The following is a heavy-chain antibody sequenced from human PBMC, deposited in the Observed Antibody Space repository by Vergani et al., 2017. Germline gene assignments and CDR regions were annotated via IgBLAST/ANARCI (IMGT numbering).Heavy chain of an antibody. V-gene: IGHV4-4*03. CDR3: ATIVYRRWGYYFDY. Sequence: QVQLQESGPGLVKPPGTLSLTCAVSGDSISSNNCWTWVRQPPGKGLEWIGEICHTEDTKYSPFLKSRVPVSVDDSRNLFSLRLNSVTAADTAVYYCATIVYRRWGYYFDYWGQGILVTVSS. D-gene: IGHD3-16*01. J-gene: IGHJ4*02. CDR2: ICHTEDT. CDR1: GDSISSNNC.